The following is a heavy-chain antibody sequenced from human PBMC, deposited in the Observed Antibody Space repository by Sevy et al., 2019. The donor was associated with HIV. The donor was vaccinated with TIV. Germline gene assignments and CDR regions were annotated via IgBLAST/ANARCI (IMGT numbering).Heavy chain of an antibody. J-gene: IGHJ6*02. CDR2: ISSSGSTI. D-gene: IGHD4-4*01. CDR3: VRDPHPTVTTYYYYYYGMDV. Sequence: GGSLRLSCAASGFTFSDYYMSWIRQAPGKGLEWVSYISSSGSTIYYADSVKGRFTISRDNAKNSLYLQMNSLRAEDTAVYYCVRDPHPTVTTYYYYYYGMDVWGQGTTVTVSS. CDR1: GFTFSDYY. V-gene: IGHV3-11*01.